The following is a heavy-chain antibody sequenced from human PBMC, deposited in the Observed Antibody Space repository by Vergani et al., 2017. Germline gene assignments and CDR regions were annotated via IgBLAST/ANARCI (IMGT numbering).Heavy chain of an antibody. V-gene: IGHV3-30*04. J-gene: IGHJ6*03. CDR2: ISYDGRNK. CDR1: GFTFSSYA. CDR3: ARAHDYGDYYYYYYMDV. Sequence: QVQLVESGGGVVQPGRSLRLSCAASGFTFSSYAMHWVRQAPGKGLEWVAVISYDGRNKYYADSVKGRLTISRDNSKNTLYLQMTSLRAEDTAVYYCARAHDYGDYYYYYYMDVWGKGTTVTVSS. D-gene: IGHD4-17*01.